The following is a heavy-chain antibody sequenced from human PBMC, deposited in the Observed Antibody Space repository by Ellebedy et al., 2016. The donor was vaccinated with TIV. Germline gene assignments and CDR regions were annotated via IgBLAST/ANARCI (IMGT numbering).Heavy chain of an antibody. CDR1: GFTFSSYW. V-gene: IGHV3-7*01. CDR3: ARETYDSGYLGLDP. J-gene: IGHJ5*02. Sequence: GESLKISXAASGFTFSSYWMSWVRQAPGKGLEWVANIKQDGSEKYYVDSVKGRFTISRDNSKNTLYLQMNSLRAEDTAVYYCARETYDSGYLGLDPWGQGTLVTVSS. D-gene: IGHD5-12*01. CDR2: IKQDGSEK.